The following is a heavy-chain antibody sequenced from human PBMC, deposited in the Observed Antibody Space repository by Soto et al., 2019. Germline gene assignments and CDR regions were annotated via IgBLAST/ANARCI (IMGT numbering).Heavy chain of an antibody. CDR1: GGTFSSYA. J-gene: IGHJ5*02. CDR3: ARDAKDRIAVAGTNVGDNWFDP. V-gene: IGHV1-69*13. D-gene: IGHD6-19*01. CDR2: IIPIFGTA. Sequence: GASVKVSCKASGGTFSSYAISCARQAPGQGLEWMGGIIPIFGTANYAQKFQGRVTITADESTSTAYMELSSLRSEDTAVYYCARDAKDRIAVAGTNVGDNWFDPWGQGTLVTVSS.